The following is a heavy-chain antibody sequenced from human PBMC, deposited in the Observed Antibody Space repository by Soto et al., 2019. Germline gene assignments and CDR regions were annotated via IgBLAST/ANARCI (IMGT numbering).Heavy chain of an antibody. CDR2: IVADGSTT. J-gene: IGHJ4*02. V-gene: IGHV3-23*01. CDR3: ANGVVRPPNN. Sequence: EVQLLESGGGLVQPGGSLRLSCAASGFTLTAYGMSWARQAQGKGLEWVSGIVADGSTTHYADSVKGRFTISRDDSKNTLYLQMNSLRAEDTALYYCANGVVRPPNNWRQGTLVTVSS. CDR1: GFTLTAYG. D-gene: IGHD3-3*01.